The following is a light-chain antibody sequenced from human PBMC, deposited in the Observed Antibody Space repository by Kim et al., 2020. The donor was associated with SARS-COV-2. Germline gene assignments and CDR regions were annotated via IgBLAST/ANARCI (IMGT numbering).Light chain of an antibody. V-gene: IGLV1-40*01. CDR3: QSYDS. CDR1: SSNIGTAYG. J-gene: IGLJ2*01. Sequence: QSVLTQPPSVSGAPGQRVTISCTGSSSNIGTAYGVPWYQQLPGTAPKLLIYDNDARPSGVPDRFSGSKSGTSASLAITGLQAEDEADYYCQSYDSFGGGTQLTVL. CDR2: DND.